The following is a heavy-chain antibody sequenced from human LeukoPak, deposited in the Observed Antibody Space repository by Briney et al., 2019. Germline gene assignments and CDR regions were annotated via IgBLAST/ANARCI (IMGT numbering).Heavy chain of an antibody. J-gene: IGHJ6*03. Sequence: SETLSLTCTVSGGSFSSHYWSWIRQPPGKGLEWIGSIYYSGSTYYNPSLKSRVTISVDTSKNQFSLKLSSVTAADTAVYYCARDSYCSSTSCYKADYYYYYMDVWGKGTTVTVSS. CDR1: GGSFSSHY. D-gene: IGHD2-2*02. CDR2: IYYSGST. CDR3: ARDSYCSSTSCYKADYYYYYMDV. V-gene: IGHV4-39*07.